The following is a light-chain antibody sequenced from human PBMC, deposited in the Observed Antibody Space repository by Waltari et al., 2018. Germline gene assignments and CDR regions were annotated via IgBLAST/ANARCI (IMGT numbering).Light chain of an antibody. V-gene: IGKV4-1*01. CDR1: QSILNSNNGQSY. CDR2: WAS. J-gene: IGKJ3*01. CDR3: QQYHTSPFT. Sequence: DIVMAQSPDSLAVSLGERATINCQSSQSILNSNNGQSYLAWYQHKPGQPPKLLIHWASTRESGVPDRFSGSGSGTDFTLTISSLQAEDVAIYYCQQYHTSPFTFGPGTKVDI.